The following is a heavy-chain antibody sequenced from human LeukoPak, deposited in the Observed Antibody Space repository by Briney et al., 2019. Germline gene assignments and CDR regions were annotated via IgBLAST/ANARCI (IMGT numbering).Heavy chain of an antibody. Sequence: PGGSLRLSCAASGFVFSTHSMNWVRQAPGKGLEWVSWISSSNGDIYYADSVRGRFTISRDDAKNSLYLQMNSLRAEDTAVYYCVRDADGGNSWFDSWGQEPWSPSP. V-gene: IGHV3-21*01. CDR3: VRDADGGNSWFDS. J-gene: IGHJ5*01. CDR1: GFVFSTHS. D-gene: IGHD4-23*01. CDR2: ISSSNGDI.